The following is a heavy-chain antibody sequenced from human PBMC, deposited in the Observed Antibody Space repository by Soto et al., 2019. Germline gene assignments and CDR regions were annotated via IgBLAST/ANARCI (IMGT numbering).Heavy chain of an antibody. CDR2: ISSSSSYI. Sequence: GGSLRLSCAASGFTFSSYSMNWVRQAPGKGLEWVSSISSSSSYIYYADSVKGRFTISRDNAKNSLYLQMNSLRAEDTAVYYCARDLMVRGKGYYYYYMDVWGKGTTVTVSS. CDR3: ARDLMVRGKGYYYYYMDV. CDR1: GFTFSSYS. D-gene: IGHD3-10*01. J-gene: IGHJ6*03. V-gene: IGHV3-21*01.